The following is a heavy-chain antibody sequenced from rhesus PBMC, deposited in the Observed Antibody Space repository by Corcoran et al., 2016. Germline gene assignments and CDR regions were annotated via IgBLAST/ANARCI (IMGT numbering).Heavy chain of an antibody. CDR2: ISYSGST. Sequence: QLQLQESGPGLVKPSETLSLTCAVSGYSISSGDGWSWIRQPPGKGLEWIGYISYSGSTRYNPALKSRVTISRATSKNQFSLKLSSVTAADTAVYYCASIAAAAHWGQGVLVTVSS. CDR3: ASIAAAAH. V-gene: IGHV4-122*02. CDR1: GYSISSGDG. J-gene: IGHJ4*01. D-gene: IGHD6-31*01.